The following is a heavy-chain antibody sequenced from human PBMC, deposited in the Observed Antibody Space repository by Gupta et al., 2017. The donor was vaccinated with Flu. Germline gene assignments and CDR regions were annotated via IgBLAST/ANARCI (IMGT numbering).Heavy chain of an antibody. V-gene: IGHV3-23*01. CDR1: GSTFGSYD. J-gene: IGHJ4*02. D-gene: IGHD2-15*01. Sequence: EVQVLESGGGLVQPGGALRLSCAASGSTFGSYDMAWVRQGPGKGLEWVSGPSGTGGFTWYADSVKGRFTVSRDNSKTTLQMNSLKVEDSAVYYCARTMKERTVSTGWSYYFDYWGQGTLVTVSS. CDR3: ARTMKERTVSTGWSYYFDY. CDR2: PSGTGGFT.